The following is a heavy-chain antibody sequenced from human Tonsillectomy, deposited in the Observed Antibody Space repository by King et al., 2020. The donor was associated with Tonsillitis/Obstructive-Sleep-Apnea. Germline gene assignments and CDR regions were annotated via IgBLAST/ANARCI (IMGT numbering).Heavy chain of an antibody. D-gene: IGHD2-8*01. V-gene: IGHV4-59*01. CDR3: ARDMVLEAGGDAFDI. CDR1: GGSISSYY. CDR2: IYYSGST. Sequence: QLQESGPGLVKPSETLSLTCTVSGGSISSYYWSWIRQPPGKGLEWIGYIYYSGSTNYNPSLKSRVTISVDKSKNQFSLKLSSVTAADTAVYYCARDMVLEAGGDAFDIWGQGTVVTVSS. J-gene: IGHJ3*02.